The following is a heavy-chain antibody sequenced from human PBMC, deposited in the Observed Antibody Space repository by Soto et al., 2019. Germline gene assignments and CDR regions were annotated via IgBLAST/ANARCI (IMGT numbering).Heavy chain of an antibody. Sequence: ASVKVSCKASGYTFTSYYMHWVRQAPGQGLEWMGIINPSGGSTSYAQKFQGRVTMTRDTSTSTVYMELSSLRSEDTAVYYCARDRATYYDILTGYYAYYYYGMDVWGQGTTVTVSS. CDR3: ARDRATYYDILTGYYAYYYYGMDV. D-gene: IGHD3-9*01. V-gene: IGHV1-46*01. J-gene: IGHJ6*02. CDR1: GYTFTSYY. CDR2: INPSGGST.